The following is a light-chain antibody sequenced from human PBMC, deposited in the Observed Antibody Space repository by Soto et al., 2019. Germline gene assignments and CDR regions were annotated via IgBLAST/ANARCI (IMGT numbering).Light chain of an antibody. J-gene: IGLJ1*01. CDR1: SSNIGTSS. CDR2: TTN. CDR3: AAWDDSLNGHV. V-gene: IGLV1-44*01. Sequence: QSALTQPHSASGTPGQRVTISCSGSSSNIGTSSVHWFQQLPGTAPKLLISTTNQRPSGVPERFSGSKSGTSASLAICGLQSEDEADYYCAAWDDSLNGHVFGTGTKVTVL.